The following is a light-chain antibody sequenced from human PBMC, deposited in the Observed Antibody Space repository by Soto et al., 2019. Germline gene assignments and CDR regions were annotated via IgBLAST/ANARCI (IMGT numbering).Light chain of an antibody. CDR3: AAWDDSLNGYG. Sequence: SSPSKPPAASGTPAQRVPISCSQGSSNIGSNTVSWYQQFPGTAPKLLIYFNIQRPSGVPDRFSGSKSGTSASLAISGLQSEDEADYYCAAWDDSLNGYGFGPGTKVTVL. J-gene: IGLJ1*01. CDR1: SSNIGSNT. V-gene: IGLV1-44*01. CDR2: FNI.